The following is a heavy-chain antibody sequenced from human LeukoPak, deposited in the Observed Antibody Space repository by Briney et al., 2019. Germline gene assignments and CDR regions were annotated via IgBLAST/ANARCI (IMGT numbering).Heavy chain of an antibody. V-gene: IGHV1-2*02. CDR1: GYTFTDYY. CDR3: ARVYGDYVYYYYYMDV. J-gene: IGHJ6*03. CDR2: INPSSGGT. Sequence: GASVKVSCKASGYTFTDYYMHWVRQAPGQGLEWMGWINPSSGGTNYAQKFQGRVTVTRDTSISTAYMDLSRLRSDDTAVYYCARVYGDYVYYYYYMDVWGKGTTVTISS. D-gene: IGHD4-17*01.